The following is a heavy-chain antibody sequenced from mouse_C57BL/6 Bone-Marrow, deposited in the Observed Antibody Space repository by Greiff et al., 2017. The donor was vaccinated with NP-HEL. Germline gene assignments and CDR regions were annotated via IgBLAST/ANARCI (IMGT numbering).Heavy chain of an antibody. J-gene: IGHJ2*01. Sequence: VQLQQPGADLVKPGASVKLSCKASGYTFPSYLMPWVQQSPGRGLEWVGRIDPNSGGTKYHEKFKSKATLTVDKPSSTACMQLNRLTSEDSAVYNCERNDYGSSSCDYGGRGTALTVTS. V-gene: IGHV1-72*01. CDR3: ERNDYGSSSCDY. CDR1: GYTFPSYL. D-gene: IGHD1-1*01. CDR2: IDPNSGGT.